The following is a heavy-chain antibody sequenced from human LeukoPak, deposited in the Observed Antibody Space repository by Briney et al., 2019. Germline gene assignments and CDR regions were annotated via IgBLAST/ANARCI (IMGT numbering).Heavy chain of an antibody. CDR1: GFSFSNSE. Sequence: GGSLRLSCAASGFSFSNSEMNWVRQAPGKGLEWVSYISSGGSTIYYADSVKGRFTISRDNAKNSLYLQMNSLRADDTAVYYCVSINNWVDSWGQGTLVTVSS. V-gene: IGHV3-48*03. J-gene: IGHJ5*01. CDR3: VSINNWVDS. CDR2: ISSGGSTI.